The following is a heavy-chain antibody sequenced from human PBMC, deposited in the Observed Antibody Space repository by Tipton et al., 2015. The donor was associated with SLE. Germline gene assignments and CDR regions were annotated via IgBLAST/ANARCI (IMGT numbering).Heavy chain of an antibody. CDR2: ISAYNGYT. J-gene: IGHJ4*02. CDR1: GYSFTNYG. D-gene: IGHD6-19*01. Sequence: QLVQSGAEVKKPGASVKVSCKASGYSFTNYGISWVRQAPGQGLEWMGWISAYNGYTNYAQILRGRLTMSKDTSTTTAYMELRSLRSDDTAVYFCARGGLGTAWYDFDYWGQGTLVTVSS. CDR3: ARGGLGTAWYDFDY. V-gene: IGHV1-18*01.